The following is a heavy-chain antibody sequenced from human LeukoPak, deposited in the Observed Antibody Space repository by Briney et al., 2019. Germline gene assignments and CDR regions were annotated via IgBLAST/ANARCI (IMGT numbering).Heavy chain of an antibody. V-gene: IGHV3-21*01. CDR2: ISSSSGYI. CDR3: AGSLTHGFDI. J-gene: IGHJ3*02. Sequence: GGSLRLSCAASGFTFSSYSMNWVRQAPEKGLEWVSSISSSSGYIYYADSVKGRFTISRDNAKNSLYLQMNSLRAEDTAVYYCAGSLTHGFDIWGQGTMVTVSS. CDR1: GFTFSSYS.